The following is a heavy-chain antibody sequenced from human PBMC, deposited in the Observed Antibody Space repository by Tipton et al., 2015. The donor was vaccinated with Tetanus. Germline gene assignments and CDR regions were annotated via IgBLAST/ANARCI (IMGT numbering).Heavy chain of an antibody. D-gene: IGHD2-2*01. J-gene: IGHJ5*02. Sequence: LRLSCTVSGGSLSSSHWAWIRQPAGKGLEWIGRVDRSGTTTYNPSLKGRVTMSLDTSKNQFSLKLTSVTAADTAMYYCARGSDIVVVPGVTRADWFDPWGQGTLVTVSS. CDR3: ARGSDIVVVPGVTRADWFDP. CDR2: VDRSGTT. V-gene: IGHV4-4*07. CDR1: GGSLSSSH.